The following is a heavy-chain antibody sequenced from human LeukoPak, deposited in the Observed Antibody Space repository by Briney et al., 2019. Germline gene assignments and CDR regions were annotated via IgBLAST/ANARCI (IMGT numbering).Heavy chain of an antibody. V-gene: IGHV4-34*01. J-gene: IGHJ6*02. CDR3: ARKRAYCSGGSCYSLEYYYYGMDV. CDR1: GGSFSGYY. Sequence: KPSETLPLTCAVYGGSFSGYYWSWIRQPPGKGLEWIGEINHSGSTNYNPSLKSRVTISVDTSKNQFSLKLSSVTAADTAVYYCARKRAYCSGGSCYSLEYYYYGMDVWGQGTTVTVSS. CDR2: INHSGST. D-gene: IGHD2-15*01.